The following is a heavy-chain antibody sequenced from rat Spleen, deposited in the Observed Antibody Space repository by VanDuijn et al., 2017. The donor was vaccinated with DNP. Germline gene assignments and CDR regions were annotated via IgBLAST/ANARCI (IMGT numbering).Heavy chain of an antibody. CDR3: ARHGEVHLRYAMDA. V-gene: IGHV5-7*01. D-gene: IGHD1-5*01. Sequence: EVQLVESGGGLVQPGRSLKLSCAASGFSFSDYYMAWVRQAPTKGLEGVAYIRYDGGSTYYGDSVKGRFAISRDNARSTLYLQMDSLRSEETATYYCARHGEVHLRYAMDAWGQGTSVTVSS. J-gene: IGHJ4*01. CDR1: GFSFSDYY. CDR2: IRYDGGST.